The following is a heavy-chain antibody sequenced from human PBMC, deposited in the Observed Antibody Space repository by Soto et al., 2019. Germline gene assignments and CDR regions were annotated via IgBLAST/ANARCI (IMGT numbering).Heavy chain of an antibody. CDR3: ANGITMVRGRGYYFDY. V-gene: IGHV1-8*01. Sequence: QVQLVQSGAEVKKPGASVKVSCKASGYTFTSYDINWVRQATGQGLEWMGWMNPNSGNTGYAQKFQCRVTMTRNTSISTAYMELSSLRSEATAVYYCANGITMVRGRGYYFDYWGQGTLVTVSS. D-gene: IGHD3-10*01. CDR2: MNPNSGNT. CDR1: GYTFTSYD. J-gene: IGHJ4*02.